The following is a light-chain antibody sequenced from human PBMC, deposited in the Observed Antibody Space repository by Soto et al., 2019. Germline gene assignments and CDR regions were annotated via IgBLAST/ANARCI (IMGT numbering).Light chain of an antibody. CDR2: DAS. CDR1: QSLRSS. V-gene: IGKV3-15*01. Sequence: EIVMTQSPATLSVSPGERATLSCRASQSLRSSLAWYQQKPGQAPRLLIYDASTRATGIPARFSGSGSGTDFTLTISGLQSEDFAVYYCQQYNNWPQTFGQGTKVDNK. CDR3: QQYNNWPQT. J-gene: IGKJ1*01.